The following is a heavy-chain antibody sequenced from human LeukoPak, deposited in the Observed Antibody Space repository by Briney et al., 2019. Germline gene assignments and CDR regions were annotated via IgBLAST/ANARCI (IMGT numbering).Heavy chain of an antibody. CDR1: GGSISSYY. Sequence: SETLSLTYTVSGGSISSYYWSWIRQPPGKGLEWIGYIYYSGSTNYNPSLKSRVTISVDTSKNQFSLKLSSVTAADTAVYYCARATVSGKYYYYMDVWGKGTTVTVSS. D-gene: IGHD4-11*01. J-gene: IGHJ6*03. V-gene: IGHV4-59*01. CDR3: ARATVSGKYYYYMDV. CDR2: IYYSGST.